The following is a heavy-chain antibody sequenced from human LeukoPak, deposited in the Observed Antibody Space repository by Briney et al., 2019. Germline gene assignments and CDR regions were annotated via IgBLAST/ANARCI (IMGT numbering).Heavy chain of an antibody. D-gene: IGHD1-7*01. CDR3: ARMNYVSSGWGAPFDY. CDR1: GGSISSSSYY. J-gene: IGHJ4*02. CDR2: IYYSGST. Sequence: PSETLSLTCTVSGGSISSSSYYWGWIRQPPGKGLEWIGSIYYSGSTYYNPSLKSRVTISVDTSKNQFSLKLSSVTAADTVVYYCARMNYVSSGWGAPFDYWGQGTLVTASS. V-gene: IGHV4-39*07.